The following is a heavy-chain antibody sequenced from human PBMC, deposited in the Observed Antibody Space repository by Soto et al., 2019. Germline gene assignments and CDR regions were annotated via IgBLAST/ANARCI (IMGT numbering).Heavy chain of an antibody. V-gene: IGHV3-33*01. CDR1: GFTFSNYG. D-gene: IGHD6-13*01. Sequence: QVQLVESGGGVVQPGRSLRLSCAASGFTFSNYGMQWVRQAPGKGLEWVAVIWYDGSNEYYADSVKGRFTISRDNSKNTLYLQMNSLRAEDTAVYYCARDQLAAAGTLDIWGQGTMVTVSS. CDR2: IWYDGSNE. J-gene: IGHJ3*02. CDR3: ARDQLAAAGTLDI.